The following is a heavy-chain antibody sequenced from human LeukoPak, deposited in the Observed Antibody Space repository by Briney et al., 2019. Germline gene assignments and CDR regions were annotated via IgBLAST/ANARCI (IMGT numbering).Heavy chain of an antibody. J-gene: IGHJ4*02. V-gene: IGHV4-34*01. Sequence: SETLSLTCAFDGGSFSGYYWSWIRQPPGKGLEWIGEINHSGSTNYNPSLKSRVTISVDTSKNQFSLKLSSVTAADTAVYYCASLAYCGGDCLAYFDYWGQGTLVTVSS. D-gene: IGHD2-21*02. CDR3: ASLAYCGGDCLAYFDY. CDR1: GGSFSGYY. CDR2: INHSGST.